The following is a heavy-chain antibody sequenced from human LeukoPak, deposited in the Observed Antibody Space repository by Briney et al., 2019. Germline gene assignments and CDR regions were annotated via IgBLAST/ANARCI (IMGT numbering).Heavy chain of an antibody. CDR1: GGSISSYY. J-gene: IGHJ3*02. D-gene: IGHD3-3*01. CDR3: AGASSTSRFLEPKDAFDI. V-gene: IGHV4-4*07. Sequence: SETLSLTCTVSGGSISSYYWSWIRQPAGKGLEWIGRIYTSGSTNYNPSLKSRVTMSVDTSKNQFSLKLSSVTAADTAVYYCAGASSTSRFLEPKDAFDIWGQGTMVTVSS. CDR2: IYTSGST.